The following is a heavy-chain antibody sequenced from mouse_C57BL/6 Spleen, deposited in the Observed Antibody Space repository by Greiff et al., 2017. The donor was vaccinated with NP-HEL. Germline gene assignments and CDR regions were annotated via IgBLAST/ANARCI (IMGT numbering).Heavy chain of an antibody. Sequence: VQLKQSGAELVRPGASVKLSCTASGFNIKDDYMHWVKQRPEQGLEWIGWIDPENGDTEYASKFQGKATITADTSSNTAYLQLSSLTSEDTAVYYCTLYDGYLDYWGQGTTLTVSS. CDR2: IDPENGDT. V-gene: IGHV14-4*01. J-gene: IGHJ2*01. D-gene: IGHD2-3*01. CDR1: GFNIKDDY. CDR3: TLYDGYLDY.